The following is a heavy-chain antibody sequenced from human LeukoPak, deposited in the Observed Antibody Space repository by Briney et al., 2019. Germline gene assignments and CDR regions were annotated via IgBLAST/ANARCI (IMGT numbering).Heavy chain of an antibody. CDR3: ARDRATTYFDY. D-gene: IGHD1-1*01. J-gene: IGHJ4*02. Sequence: GGSLRLSCAASGFTFRNFGTHWVRQAPGKGLEWVAFIWYDGSNQYYADSVKGRLTISRDNSKNTMYLQMNSLRAEDTAVYYCARDRATTYFDYWGQGTLVTVSS. CDR1: GFTFRNFG. CDR2: IWYDGSNQ. V-gene: IGHV3-33*01.